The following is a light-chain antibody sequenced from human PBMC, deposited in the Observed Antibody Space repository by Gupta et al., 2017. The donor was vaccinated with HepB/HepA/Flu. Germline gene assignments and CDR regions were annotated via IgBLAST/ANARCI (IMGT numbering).Light chain of an antibody. V-gene: IGKV1-12*01. CDR2: ASS. Sequence: DIQMTQSPSPVSASVGNRATIPCRASQTVSQLAWYQQKPGKAPKLLIYASSSLQSGVPLRFSGSGSGTDFTLTISSLQPEDFATYSCQQANSFPLTFGPGTKVDIK. J-gene: IGKJ3*01. CDR3: QQANSFPLT. CDR1: QTVSQ.